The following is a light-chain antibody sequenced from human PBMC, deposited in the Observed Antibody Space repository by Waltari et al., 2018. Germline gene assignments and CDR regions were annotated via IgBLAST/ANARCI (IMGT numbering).Light chain of an antibody. J-gene: IGLJ2*01. CDR3: SSFTSSTTGI. CDR2: DVS. CDR1: SSDSGGYNY. Sequence: SALTPPDSVSGSPGQSITISCSGISSDSGGYNYLSWYQQHPGEAPKVIIYDVSNRPSGVSNRFSGSKSGSSASLTISGLQAEDEADYYCSSFTSSTTGIFGGGTKLTVL. V-gene: IGLV2-14*01.